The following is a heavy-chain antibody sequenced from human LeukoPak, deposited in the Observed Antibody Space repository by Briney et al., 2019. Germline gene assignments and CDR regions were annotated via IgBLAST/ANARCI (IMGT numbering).Heavy chain of an antibody. J-gene: IGHJ2*01. CDR1: GFTFSSYW. D-gene: IGHD1/OR15-1a*01. Sequence: GGSLRLSCAASGFTFSSYWMHWVRQAPGKGLVGVSRINSDGSSTSYADSVKGRFTISRDNAKNTLYLQMNSLRAEDTAVYYCAREAKSKNWNNWYFDLWGRGIQVTVSS. CDR2: INSDGSST. V-gene: IGHV3-74*01. CDR3: AREAKSKNWNNWYFDL.